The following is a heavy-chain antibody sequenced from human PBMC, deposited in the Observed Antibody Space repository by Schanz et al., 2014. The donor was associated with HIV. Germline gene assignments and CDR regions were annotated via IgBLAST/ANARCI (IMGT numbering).Heavy chain of an antibody. CDR2: ISYDGSNK. J-gene: IGHJ4*02. Sequence: QVQLVESGGGVVQPGRSLRLSCAASGFIFSSYGMHWVRQAPGRGLEWVAVISYDGSNKNYADSVKGRFTISRDSSRNTLYLQMNSLRAEDTAVYYCARGDAARGDYWGQGTLVTVSS. CDR3: ARGDAARGDY. V-gene: IGHV3-30*03. D-gene: IGHD6-6*01. CDR1: GFIFSSYG.